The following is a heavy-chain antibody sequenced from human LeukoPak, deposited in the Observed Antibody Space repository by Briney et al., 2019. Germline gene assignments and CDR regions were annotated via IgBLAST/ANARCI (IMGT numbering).Heavy chain of an antibody. J-gene: IGHJ4*02. D-gene: IGHD6-13*01. CDR1: GFAFSDYW. Sequence: GGSLRLSCVASGFAFSDYWMSWVRQAPGKGLEWVANIKSDESERFFLDSVKGRFTISRDNAKNSVYLHMSSLRAEDTGVYYCATTLNIATPGHLWGQGALVTVSS. V-gene: IGHV3-7*01. CDR2: IKSDESER. CDR3: ATTLNIATPGHL.